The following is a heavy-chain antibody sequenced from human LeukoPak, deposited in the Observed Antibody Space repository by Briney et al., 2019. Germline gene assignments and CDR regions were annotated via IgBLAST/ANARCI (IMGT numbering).Heavy chain of an antibody. V-gene: IGHV3-53*01. D-gene: IGHD1-20*01. CDR1: GFTVSSNY. CDR2: IYSGGST. Sequence: GGSLRLSCVASGFTVSSNYMSWVRQAPGKGLEWVSVIYSGGSTYYADSVKGRFTISRDNSKNTLYLQMNSLRAEDTAVYYCARVRNWNDYFDYWGQGTLVTVSS. CDR3: ARVRNWNDYFDY. J-gene: IGHJ4*02.